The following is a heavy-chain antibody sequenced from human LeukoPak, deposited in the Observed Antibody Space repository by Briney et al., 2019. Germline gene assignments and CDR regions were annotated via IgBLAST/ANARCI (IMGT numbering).Heavy chain of an antibody. CDR1: GFTVSSNY. V-gene: IGHV3-53*05. CDR2: IYSGGST. D-gene: IGHD2-2*01. J-gene: IGHJ4*02. Sequence: GGSLRLSCAVSGFTVSSNYMSWVRQAPGKGLEWVSVIYSGGSTYYADSVKGRFTISRDNSKNTLYLQMNSLRAEDTAVYYCAKGHCSSTSCYGTGFDYWGQGTLVTVSS. CDR3: AKGHCSSTSCYGTGFDY.